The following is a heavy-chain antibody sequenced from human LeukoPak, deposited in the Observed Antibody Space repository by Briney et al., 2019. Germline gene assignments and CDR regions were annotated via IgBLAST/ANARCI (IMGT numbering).Heavy chain of an antibody. CDR1: GFTFSDNY. D-gene: IGHD2-15*01. CDR2: IISSGNTI. CDR3: ARDKPGYCSGGSCYAQDLFDY. V-gene: IGHV3-11*01. J-gene: IGHJ4*02. Sequence: GGSLRLSCAASGFTFSDNYMSWIRQAPGKGLGWVSYIISSGNTIYYADSVKGRFTIARDNAKNSLYLQMNRLRAEDTAVYYCARDKPGYCSGGSCYAQDLFDYWGQGTLVTVSS.